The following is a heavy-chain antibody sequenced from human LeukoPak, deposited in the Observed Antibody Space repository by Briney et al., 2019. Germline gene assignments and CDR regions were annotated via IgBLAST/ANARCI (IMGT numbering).Heavy chain of an antibody. D-gene: IGHD3-3*01. CDR2: INHSGST. CDR1: GGSFSGYY. CDR3: ARGNDDFWNRTPIDY. V-gene: IGHV4-34*01. J-gene: IGHJ4*02. Sequence: SETLSLTCAVYGGSFSGYYWSWIRQPPGKGLEWIGEINHSGSTNYNPSLKSRVTISVDTSKNQFSLKLSSVTAADTAVYYCARGNDDFWNRTPIDYWGQGTLVTVSS.